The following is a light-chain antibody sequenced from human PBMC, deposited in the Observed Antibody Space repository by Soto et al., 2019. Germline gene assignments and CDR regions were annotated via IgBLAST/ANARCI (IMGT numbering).Light chain of an antibody. V-gene: IGKV3-15*01. Sequence: EIVLTHAPSTLCVSPGDRATLSCRASQSVSNDYVAWVQQKPGQTPRLLIYGASTRATGIPARFSGSGSGTEFTLSISSLQSEDFAVYYCQQYNTWPRTFGQGTKVDIK. CDR3: QQYNTWPRT. CDR1: QSVSND. CDR2: GAS. J-gene: IGKJ1*01.